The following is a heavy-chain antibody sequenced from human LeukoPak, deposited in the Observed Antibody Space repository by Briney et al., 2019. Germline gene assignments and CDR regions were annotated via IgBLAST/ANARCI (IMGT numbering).Heavy chain of an antibody. Sequence: GGSLRLSCAASRFTFSSYSMNWVRQAPGKGLEWVSSISSSSSYIYYADSVKGRFTISRDNAKNSLYLQMNSLRAEDMALYYCAKALGSTVTRFGFDYWGQGTLVTVSS. CDR3: AKALGSTVTRFGFDY. D-gene: IGHD4-17*01. V-gene: IGHV3-21*04. J-gene: IGHJ4*02. CDR1: RFTFSSYS. CDR2: ISSSSSYI.